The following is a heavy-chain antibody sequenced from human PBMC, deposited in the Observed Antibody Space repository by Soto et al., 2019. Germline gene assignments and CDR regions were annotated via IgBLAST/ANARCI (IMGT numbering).Heavy chain of an antibody. CDR1: GGSFSGYY. CDR3: ARGPRIKNLIAAAGTWWFDP. J-gene: IGHJ5*02. D-gene: IGHD6-13*01. Sequence: SETLSLTCAVYGGSFSGYYWSWIRQPPGKGLEWIGEINHSGSTNYNPSPKSRVTISVDTSKNQFSLKLSSVTAADTAVYYCARGPRIKNLIAAAGTWWFDPWGQGTLVTVSS. CDR2: INHSGST. V-gene: IGHV4-34*01.